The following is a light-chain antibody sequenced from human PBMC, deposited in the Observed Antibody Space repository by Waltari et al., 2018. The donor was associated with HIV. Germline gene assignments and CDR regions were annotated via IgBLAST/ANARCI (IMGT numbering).Light chain of an antibody. V-gene: IGKV1-33*01. Sequence: DLQMTQSPSSLPASIGDRVPITCQASQDIGNYLSWYQQKPGKAPTLLIFHASNLEAGVPSRFSGGGSGTLFTFTIASLQAEDIASYFCQQYHTLPLTFGGGSRVQIK. CDR2: HAS. CDR1: QDIGNY. CDR3: QQYHTLPLT. J-gene: IGKJ4*01.